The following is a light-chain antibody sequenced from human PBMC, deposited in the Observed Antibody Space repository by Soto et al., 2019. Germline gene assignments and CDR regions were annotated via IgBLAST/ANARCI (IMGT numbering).Light chain of an antibody. CDR3: QSYDSRLALRV. Sequence: QSVLTQPPSVSGAPGQRVTISCTGSSSNIGAGYDVHWYQQLPGTAPKLLIYANANRPSGVPDRFSGNQSGTSASLAITGLQAYYEADYFWQSYDSRLALRVFGTGTKVTVL. CDR1: SSNIGAGYD. CDR2: ANA. J-gene: IGLJ1*01. V-gene: IGLV1-40*01.